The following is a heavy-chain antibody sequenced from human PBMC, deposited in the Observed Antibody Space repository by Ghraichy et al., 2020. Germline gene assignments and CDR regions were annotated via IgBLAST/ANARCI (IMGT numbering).Heavy chain of an antibody. CDR3: ARSKGYCTGGVCSMVQGHMGDAFDI. V-gene: IGHV3-33*01. J-gene: IGHJ3*02. CDR2: IWYDGSNK. CDR1: GFTFSSYG. Sequence: GGSLRLSCAASGFTFSSYGMHWVRQAPGKGLEWVAVIWYDGSNKYYADSVKGRFTISRDNSKNTLYLQMNSLRAEDTAVYYCARSKGYCTGGVCSMVQGHMGDAFDIWGQGTMVTVSS. D-gene: IGHD2-8*02.